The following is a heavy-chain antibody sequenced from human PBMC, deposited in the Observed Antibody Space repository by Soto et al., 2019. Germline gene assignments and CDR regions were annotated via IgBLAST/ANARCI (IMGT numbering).Heavy chain of an antibody. J-gene: IGHJ4*02. V-gene: IGHV3-30-3*01. CDR2: ISYDGSNK. CDR3: ARVGRLHYFYN. D-gene: IGHD4-17*01. CDR1: GFTFSSYA. Sequence: QVQLVESGGGVVQPGRSLRLSCAASGFTFSSYAMHWVRQAPGKGLEWVAVISYDGSNKYYADSVKGRFTISRDNSKNTLYLQMNSRRAEDTAVYYCARVGRLHYFYNWGQGTLLTVSS.